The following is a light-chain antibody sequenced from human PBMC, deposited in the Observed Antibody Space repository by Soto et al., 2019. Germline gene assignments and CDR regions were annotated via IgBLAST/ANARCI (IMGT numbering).Light chain of an antibody. CDR1: QSLVHSDGNTY. V-gene: IGKV2-30*02. J-gene: IGKJ1*01. CDR3: MQGTDWPWT. CDR2: EVS. Sequence: DVVMTQSPLSLPVTLGQPASISCRSSQSLVHSDGNTYLSWLHQRPGQSPRRLIYEVSNRDSGVPDRFSGSGSGTDFTLKISRVEAEDVGVYYCMQGTDWPWTFGQGTKVEIK.